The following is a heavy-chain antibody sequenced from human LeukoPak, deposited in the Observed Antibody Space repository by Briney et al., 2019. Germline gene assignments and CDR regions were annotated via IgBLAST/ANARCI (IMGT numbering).Heavy chain of an antibody. V-gene: IGHV1-8*01. CDR3: ARALGVAAADYYMDV. Sequence: ASVKVSCKASGYTFTSYDINWVRQAPGQGLEWMGWMNPNSGNTGYAQKFQGRVTMTRNTSISTAYMELSRVRSDDTAVYYCARALGVAAADYYMDVWGKGTTVTVSS. D-gene: IGHD6-13*01. CDR1: GYTFTSYD. J-gene: IGHJ6*03. CDR2: MNPNSGNT.